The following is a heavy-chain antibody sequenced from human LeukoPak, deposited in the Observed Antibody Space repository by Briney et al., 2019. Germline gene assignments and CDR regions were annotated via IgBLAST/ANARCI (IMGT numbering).Heavy chain of an antibody. V-gene: IGHV3-30*01. CDR3: AKDTYRSSYKARLDY. D-gene: IGHD6-13*01. J-gene: IGHJ4*02. CDR1: GFTFSSYA. Sequence: TGGSLRLSCAASGFTFSSYAMHWVRQAPGKGLEWVAVISYDGSNKYYADSVKGRFTISRDNSKNTLYLQMNSLRAEDTAVYYCAKDTYRSSYKARLDYWGQGTLVTVSS. CDR2: ISYDGSNK.